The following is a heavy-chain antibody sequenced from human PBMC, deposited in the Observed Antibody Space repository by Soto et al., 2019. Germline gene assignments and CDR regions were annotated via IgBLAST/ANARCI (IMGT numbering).Heavy chain of an antibody. CDR3: ARGGFWSGYFRYYYYGMDV. D-gene: IGHD3-3*01. J-gene: IGHJ6*02. Sequence: PSETLSLTCTVSGGSFSSYYWSWIRQPPGKGLEWIGYIYYSGSTNYNPSLKSRVTISVDTSKNQFSLKLSSVTAADTAVYYCARGGFWSGYFRYYYYGMDVWGQGTTVTVSS. CDR1: GGSFSSYY. V-gene: IGHV4-59*01. CDR2: IYYSGST.